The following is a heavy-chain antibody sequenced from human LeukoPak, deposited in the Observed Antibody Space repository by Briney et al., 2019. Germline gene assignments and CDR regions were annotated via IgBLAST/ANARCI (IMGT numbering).Heavy chain of an antibody. D-gene: IGHD1-26*01. J-gene: IGHJ3*02. V-gene: IGHV3-21*01. CDR2: ISSTSSDI. Sequence: PGGSLRLSCAASGFTFSSYSMNWVRQAPGKGLEWVSSISSTSSDIYYADSVKGRFTISRDNAKNSLYLQMNSLRAEDTAVYYCASGSYEKGAFDIWGQGTMVTVSS. CDR1: GFTFSSYS. CDR3: ASGSYEKGAFDI.